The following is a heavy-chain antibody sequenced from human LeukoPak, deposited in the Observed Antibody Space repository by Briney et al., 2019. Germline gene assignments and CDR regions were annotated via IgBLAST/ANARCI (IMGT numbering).Heavy chain of an antibody. CDR3: ARGTPHYYGSGSYYIRRFDP. V-gene: IGHV4-39*01. J-gene: IGHJ5*02. CDR1: GGSISSSGYY. CDR2: IYYGGST. Sequence: PETLSLTCTVSGGSISSSGYYWGWIRQPPGKGLEWIGSIYYGGSTYYNPSLKSRVTISVDTSKNQFSLRLTSVTAADTAVYYCARGTPHYYGSGSYYIRRFDPWGQGTLVTVSS. D-gene: IGHD3-10*01.